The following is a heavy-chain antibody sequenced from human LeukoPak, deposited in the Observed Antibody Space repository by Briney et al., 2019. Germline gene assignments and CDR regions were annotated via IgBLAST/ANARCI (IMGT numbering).Heavy chain of an antibody. D-gene: IGHD5-24*01. J-gene: IGHJ4*02. CDR2: IIPILGIA. CDR3: GRDPVEMATNNEEVVDY. Sequence: GAEVKKPGSSVKVSCKASGGTFSSYTISWVRQAPGQGLEWMGRIIPILGIANYAQKFQGRVTITADKSTSTAYMELSSLRSEDTAVYYCGRDPVEMATNNEEVVDYWGQGTLVTVSS. V-gene: IGHV1-69*04. CDR1: GGTFSSYT.